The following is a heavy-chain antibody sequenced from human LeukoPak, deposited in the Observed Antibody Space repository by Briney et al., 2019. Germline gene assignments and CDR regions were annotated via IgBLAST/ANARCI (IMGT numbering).Heavy chain of an antibody. CDR3: ARDFEGRVGATGS. J-gene: IGHJ4*02. D-gene: IGHD1-26*01. CDR2: IYYSGST. V-gene: IGHV4-31*03. CDR1: GGSISSGGYY. Sequence: PSETLSLTCTVSGGSISSGGYYWSWIRQHPGKGLEWIGYIYYSGSTYYNPSLKSRVTISVDTSKNQFSLKLSSVTAADTAVYYCARDFEGRVGATGSRGQGTLVTVSS.